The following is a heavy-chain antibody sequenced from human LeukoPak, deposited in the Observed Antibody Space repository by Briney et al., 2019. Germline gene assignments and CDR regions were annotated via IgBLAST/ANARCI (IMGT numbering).Heavy chain of an antibody. Sequence: GGPLRLSCAASGFTFSSYSMNWLRQAPGKGLEWVSYISSSSSTIYYADPVKGRFTISRDNANNSLYLQMNSLRAEGTAVYYCARAPYNLELPGVDYWGEGTLVTVSS. CDR2: ISSSSSTI. V-gene: IGHV3-48*01. CDR3: ARAPYNLELPGVDY. D-gene: IGHD1-7*01. J-gene: IGHJ4*02. CDR1: GFTFSSYS.